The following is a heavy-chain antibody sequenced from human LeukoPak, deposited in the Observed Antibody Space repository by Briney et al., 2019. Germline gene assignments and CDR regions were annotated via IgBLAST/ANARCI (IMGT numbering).Heavy chain of an antibody. V-gene: IGHV3-48*01. J-gene: IGHJ3*02. Sequence: GGSLRLSCAASGFTFSSYSMNWVRQAPGKGLEWVSYISSSSSTIYYADSVKGRFTISGDNAKNSLYLQMNSLRAEDTAVYYCARDALQVAFDIWGQGTMVTVSS. CDR1: GFTFSSYS. CDR2: ISSSSSTI. CDR3: ARDALQVAFDI.